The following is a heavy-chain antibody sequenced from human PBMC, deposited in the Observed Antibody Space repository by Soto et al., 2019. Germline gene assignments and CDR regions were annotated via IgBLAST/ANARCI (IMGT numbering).Heavy chain of an antibody. CDR2: INHSGST. CDR3: ARCGVATIRIRYYYYGMDV. Sequence: PSETLSLTCDVYGGSFSGYYWSWIRQPPGKGLEWIGEINHSGSTNYNPSLKSRVTISVDTSKNQFSLKLSSVTAADTAVYYCARCGVATIRIRYYYYGMDVWGQGTTVTVSS. J-gene: IGHJ6*02. D-gene: IGHD5-12*01. CDR1: GGSFSGYY. V-gene: IGHV4-34*01.